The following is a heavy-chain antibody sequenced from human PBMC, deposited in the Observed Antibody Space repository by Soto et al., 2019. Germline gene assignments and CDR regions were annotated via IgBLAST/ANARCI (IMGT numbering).Heavy chain of an antibody. CDR3: ARVESSGAAGTRYYYYGMDV. CDR1: GYTFTSYY. D-gene: IGHD6-13*01. CDR2: INPSGGST. J-gene: IGHJ6*02. V-gene: IGHV1-46*01. Sequence: ASVKVSCKASGYTFTSYYMHWVRQAPGQGLEWMGIINPSGGSTSYAQKFQGRVTMTRDTSTSTVYMELSSLRSEDTAVYYCARVESSGAAGTRYYYYGMDVWGQGIRVTVSS.